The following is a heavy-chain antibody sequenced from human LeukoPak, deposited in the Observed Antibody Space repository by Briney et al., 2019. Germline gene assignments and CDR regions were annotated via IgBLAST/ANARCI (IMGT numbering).Heavy chain of an antibody. CDR3: ARVYSSSSNDMDV. CDR1: GGSISSYY. J-gene: IGHJ6*03. CDR2: IYYSGST. Sequence: SETLSLTCTVSGGSISSYYWSWIRQPPGKGLEWIGYIYYSGSTNYNPSLKSRVTISVDTSKNQFSLKLSSVTAADTAVYYRARVYSSSSNDMDVWGKGTTVTVSS. V-gene: IGHV4-59*01. D-gene: IGHD6-6*01.